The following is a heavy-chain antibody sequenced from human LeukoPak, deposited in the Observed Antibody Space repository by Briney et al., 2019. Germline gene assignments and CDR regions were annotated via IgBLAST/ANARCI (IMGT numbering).Heavy chain of an antibody. CDR3: ARGTGLYDSSGPTFGY. CDR1: GGSLSGYY. D-gene: IGHD3-22*01. J-gene: IGHJ4*02. CDR2: IIISGST. V-gene: IGHV4-34*01. Sequence: SETLSLTCAVYGGSLSGYYGSWIRHPPGKGLEGIGEIIISGSTNYNPSLKSRVTISVDTSKNQFSLKLSSVTAADMAVYYCARGTGLYDSSGPTFGYWGQGTLVTVSS.